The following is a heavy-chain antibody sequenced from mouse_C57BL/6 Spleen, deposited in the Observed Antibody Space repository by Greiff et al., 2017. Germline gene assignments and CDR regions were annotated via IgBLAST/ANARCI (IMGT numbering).Heavy chain of an antibody. CDR3: ASYYGTDGGFGY. V-gene: IGHV1-52*01. J-gene: IGHJ3*01. CDR1: GYTFTSYW. Sequence: VQLQQPGAELVRPGSSVKLSCKASGYTFTSYWMHWVKQRPIQGLEWIGNIDPSDSETHYNQKFKDKATLTVDKSSSTAYMQLSSLTSEGSAVYCCASYYGTDGGFGYWGQGTLVTVSA. D-gene: IGHD1-1*02. CDR2: IDPSDSET.